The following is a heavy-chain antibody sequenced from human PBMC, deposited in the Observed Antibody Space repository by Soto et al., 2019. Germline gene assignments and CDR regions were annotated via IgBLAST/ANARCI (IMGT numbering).Heavy chain of an antibody. V-gene: IGHV3-30-3*01. D-gene: IGHD3-22*01. CDR3: ASSFDSSGYYGTELVY. CDR2: ISYNGSNK. Sequence: GGSLRLSCAASGFTFINYAMSWVRQAPGKGLEWVSVISYNGSNKYYADSVKGRFTISRDNSKNTLYLQMNSLRAEDTAVYYCASSFDSSGYYGTELVYWGQGTLVTVSS. CDR1: GFTFINYA. J-gene: IGHJ4*02.